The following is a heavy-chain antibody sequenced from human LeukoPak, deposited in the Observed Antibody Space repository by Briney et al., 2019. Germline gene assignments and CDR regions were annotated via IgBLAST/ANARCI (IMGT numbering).Heavy chain of an antibody. J-gene: IGHJ4*02. D-gene: IGHD6-13*01. CDR2: ISSSGTTI. CDR1: GFTFSDYY. Sequence: GGSLRLSCAASGFTFSDYYMSRIRQAPGKGLEWVSYISSSGTTIYYADSVKGRFTISRDNAKNSLYLQMNSLRAEDTAVYYRARMYSSWYADYWGQGTLVTVSS. CDR3: ARMYSSWYADY. V-gene: IGHV3-11*01.